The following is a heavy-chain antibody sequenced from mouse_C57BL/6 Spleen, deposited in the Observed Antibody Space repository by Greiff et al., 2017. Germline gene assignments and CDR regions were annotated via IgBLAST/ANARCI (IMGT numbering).Heavy chain of an antibody. CDR3: ARSGLLPFAY. J-gene: IGHJ3*01. CDR2: INPSSGYT. Sequence: VQLQESGAELARPGASVKMSCEASGYTFTSYTMHWVKQRPGQGLEWIGYINPSSGYTKYNQKFKDKATLTADKSSSTAYMQLSSLTSEDSAVYYCARSGLLPFAYWGQGTLVTVSA. CDR1: GYTFTSYT. D-gene: IGHD1-1*01. V-gene: IGHV1-4*01.